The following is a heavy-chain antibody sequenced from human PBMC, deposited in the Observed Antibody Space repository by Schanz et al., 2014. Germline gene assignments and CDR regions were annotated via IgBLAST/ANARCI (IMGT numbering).Heavy chain of an antibody. V-gene: IGHV3-30-3*01. CDR1: GFTFGGYA. J-gene: IGHJ4*02. CDR3: AQTRGTFMVPIDN. D-gene: IGHD3-3*02. Sequence: QVQLLESGGGVVQPGRSLRLSCAVSGFTFGGYALHWVRQAPGKGLEWVAVISYDGSTKYYADSVKGRFTISRDNARNSLYLQLNSLRVEDSGVYFCAQTRGTFMVPIDNWGQGVRVIVSS. CDR2: ISYDGSTK.